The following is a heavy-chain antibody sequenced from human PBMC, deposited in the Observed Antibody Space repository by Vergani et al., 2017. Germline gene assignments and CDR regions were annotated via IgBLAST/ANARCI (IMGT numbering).Heavy chain of an antibody. CDR1: GYTFTRYS. J-gene: IGHJ6*02. Sequence: QVQLVQSGSELMKPGASVKVSCKASGYTFTRYSINWVRQAPGHGLEWMGWIYTNTGNPTYAQDFTGRFVFSLDTSVSTAYLQISSLKAGDTAVYYCARDRCGGGSCRTYYYYGMDVWGQGTTVTVSS. D-gene: IGHD2-15*01. CDR3: ARDRCGGGSCRTYYYYGMDV. CDR2: IYTNTGNP. V-gene: IGHV7-4-1*02.